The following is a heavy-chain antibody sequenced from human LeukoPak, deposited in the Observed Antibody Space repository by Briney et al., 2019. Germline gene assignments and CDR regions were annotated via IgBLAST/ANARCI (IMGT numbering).Heavy chain of an antibody. J-gene: IGHJ4*02. D-gene: IGHD6-13*01. CDR3: ATSSSWYVGVYFDY. Sequence: SETLSLTCAVSGGSISSSNWWSWVRQPPGKGLEWIGEIYHSGSTNYNPSLKSRVTISVDKSKNQFSLKLSSVTAADTAVYYRATSSSWYVGVYFDYWGQGTLVTVSS. V-gene: IGHV4-4*02. CDR1: GGSISSSNW. CDR2: IYHSGST.